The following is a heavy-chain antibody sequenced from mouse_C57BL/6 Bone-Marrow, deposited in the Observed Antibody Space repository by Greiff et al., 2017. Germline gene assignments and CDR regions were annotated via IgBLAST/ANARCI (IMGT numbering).Heavy chain of an antibody. D-gene: IGHD2-3*01. CDR3: ARGDGYYLYYAMDY. CDR1: GFTFSSYA. J-gene: IGHJ4*01. V-gene: IGHV5-4*01. CDR2: ISDGGSYT. Sequence: EVQVVESGGGLVKPGGSLKLSCAASGFTFSSYAMSWVRQTPEKRLEWVATISDGGSYTYYPDNVKGRFTISRDNAKNNLYLQMSHLKSEDTAMYYCARGDGYYLYYAMDYWGQGTSVTVSS.